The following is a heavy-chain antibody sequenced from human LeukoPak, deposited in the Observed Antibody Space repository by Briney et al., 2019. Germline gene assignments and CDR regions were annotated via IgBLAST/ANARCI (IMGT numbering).Heavy chain of an antibody. CDR2: ISYDGGNK. V-gene: IGHV3-30-3*01. CDR3: ARDHDSSLDY. CDR1: GFTFSTYV. Sequence: HGGSLRLSCAASGFTFSTYVMHWVRQAPGKGLEWVAVISYDGGNKYYADSVKGRFTISRDSSKNTLYLQMNSLRAEDTAVYYCARDHDSSLDYWGQGTLVTVSS. D-gene: IGHD3-22*01. J-gene: IGHJ4*02.